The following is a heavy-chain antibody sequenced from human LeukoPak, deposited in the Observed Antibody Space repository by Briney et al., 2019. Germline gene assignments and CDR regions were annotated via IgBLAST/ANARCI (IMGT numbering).Heavy chain of an antibody. CDR3: AKDGGGYYPSYYYYMDV. CDR1: GFTFSSYG. CDR2: ISYDGSNK. J-gene: IGHJ6*03. V-gene: IGHV3-30*18. D-gene: IGHD3-22*01. Sequence: GGSLRLSCAASGFTFSSYGMHWVRQAPGKGLEWVAVISYDGSNKYYADSVKGRFTISRDNSKTPLYLQMNSLRAEDTAVYYCAKDGGGYYPSYYYYMDVWGKGTTVTISS.